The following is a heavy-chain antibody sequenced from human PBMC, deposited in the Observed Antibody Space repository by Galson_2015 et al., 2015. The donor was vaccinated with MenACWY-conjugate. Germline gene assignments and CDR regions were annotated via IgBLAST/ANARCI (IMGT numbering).Heavy chain of an antibody. D-gene: IGHD2-15*01. CDR2: IFYTGNT. CDR3: GRGLR. J-gene: IGHJ4*02. CDR1: GDSIGGSPFF. Sequence: SETLSLTCSVSGDSIGGSPFFWGWIRHPPGGGLGWIGSIFYTGNTYYSPSLKSRLTISVDPSNNQFSLTLNSLTAADTATYYCGRGLRWGQGILVTVS. V-gene: IGHV4-39*01.